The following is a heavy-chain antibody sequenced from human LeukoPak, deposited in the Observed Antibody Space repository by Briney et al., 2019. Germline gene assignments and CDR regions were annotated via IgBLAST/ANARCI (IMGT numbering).Heavy chain of an antibody. J-gene: IGHJ3*02. CDR1: GYTLTELS. V-gene: IGHV1-24*01. CDR2: FDPEDGET. CDR3: ATDHPPSSSSFKGDAFDI. D-gene: IGHD6-13*01. Sequence: ASVKVSCKISGYTLTELSMHWVRQAPGKGLEWMGGFDPEDGETIYAQKFQGRVTMTEDTSTDTAYMELSSLRSGDTAVYYCATDHPPSSSSFKGDAFDIWGQGTMVTVSS.